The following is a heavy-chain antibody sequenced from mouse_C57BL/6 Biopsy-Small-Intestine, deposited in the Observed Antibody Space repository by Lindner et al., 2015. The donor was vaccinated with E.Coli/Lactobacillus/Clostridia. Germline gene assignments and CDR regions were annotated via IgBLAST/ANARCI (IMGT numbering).Heavy chain of an antibody. J-gene: IGHJ4*01. CDR1: GYTFTSYG. CDR3: ARFLCDGYRHYYAMDY. CDR2: IYPRSGNT. Sequence: VQLQESGAELARPGASVKLSCKASGYTFTSYGISWVKQRTGQGLEWIGEIYPRSGNTYYNEKFKGKATLTADKSSSTAYMELRSLTSEDSAVYFCARFLCDGYRHYYAMDYWGQGTSVTVFS. V-gene: IGHV1-81*01. D-gene: IGHD2-3*01.